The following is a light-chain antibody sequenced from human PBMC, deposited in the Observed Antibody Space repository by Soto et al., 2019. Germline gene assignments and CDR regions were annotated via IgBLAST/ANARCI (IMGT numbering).Light chain of an antibody. V-gene: IGKV3-20*01. CDR2: GAS. J-gene: IGKJ4*01. CDR3: QLYGSSPLLT. CDR1: QSVSSSY. Sequence: EIVLTQSPGTLSLSPGERATLSCRASQSVSSSYLAWYQQRPGQAPRLLIYGASIRATGTPGRFSGSGSGTDFTLTISRLEPEDFAVYYCQLYGSSPLLTFGGGTKVEIK.